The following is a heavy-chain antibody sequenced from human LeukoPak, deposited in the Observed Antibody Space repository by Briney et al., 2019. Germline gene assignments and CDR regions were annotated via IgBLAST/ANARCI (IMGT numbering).Heavy chain of an antibody. J-gene: IGHJ4*02. CDR2: INSDGSST. CDR1: GFTFSTYW. D-gene: IGHD6-6*01. V-gene: IGHV3-74*01. CDR3: ARSVTTTARPPGY. Sequence: GGSLRPSCAASGFTFSTYWMHWVRQAPGKGLVWVSRINSDGSSTYYADSVKGRFTFSRDNAKNTLYLQMNSLRAEDTAVYYCARSVTTTARPPGYWGQGTLVTVSS.